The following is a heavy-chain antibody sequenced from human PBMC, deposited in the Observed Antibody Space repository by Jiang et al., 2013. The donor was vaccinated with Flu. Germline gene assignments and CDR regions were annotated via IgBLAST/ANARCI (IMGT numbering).Heavy chain of an antibody. J-gene: IGHJ4*02. CDR3: ARHVYCTNGICSGLD. CDR2: IDPSDSYT. CDR1: YW. D-gene: IGHD2-8*01. Sequence: YWISWVRQMPGKGLEWMGRIDPSDSYTNYSPSFQGHVTISADKSISTAYLQWSSLKASDTAMYYCARHVYCTNGICSGLDWGQGTLVTVSS. V-gene: IGHV5-10-1*01.